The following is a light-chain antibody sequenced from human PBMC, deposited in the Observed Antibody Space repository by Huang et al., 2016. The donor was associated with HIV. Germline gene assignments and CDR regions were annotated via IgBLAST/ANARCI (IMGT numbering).Light chain of an antibody. CDR2: GAS. V-gene: IGKV3-15*01. Sequence: EIVMTQSPATLSVSPGERATLSCRASQSVNSDLAWYQQQPGQAPRRLMVGASTRATGIPARFSGSGSGTDFTLTISSLQSEDFAVDYCQQYNNWPLTWTFGQGTKVEIK. CDR1: QSVNSD. CDR3: QQYNNWPLTWT. J-gene: IGKJ1*01.